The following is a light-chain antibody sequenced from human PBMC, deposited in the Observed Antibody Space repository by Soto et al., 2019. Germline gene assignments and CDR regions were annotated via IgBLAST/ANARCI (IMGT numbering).Light chain of an antibody. CDR2: GAS. J-gene: IGKJ2*01. CDR3: RQYGNSAQT. Sequence: EIVLTQSPGTLSLSPAERATLSCRSSQSVNTNYLAWFQQKPGQAPRLLIYGASSRATGIPDRFSGSGSGTDFHLTISRLEPEDFAVYYCRQYGNSAQTFGQGTKVEIK. CDR1: QSVNTNY. V-gene: IGKV3-20*01.